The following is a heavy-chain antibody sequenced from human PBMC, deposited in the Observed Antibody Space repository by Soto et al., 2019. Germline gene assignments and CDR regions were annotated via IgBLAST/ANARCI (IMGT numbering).Heavy chain of an antibody. Sequence: GESLKISCKGSGYSFTSYWIGWVRQMPGKGLEWMGIIYPGDSDTRYSPSFQGQVTISADKSISTAYLQWSSLKASDTAMYYCAGASYCSSTSCHPYYYYGMDVWGQGTTVTVS. D-gene: IGHD2-2*01. J-gene: IGHJ6*02. V-gene: IGHV5-51*01. CDR3: AGASYCSSTSCHPYYYYGMDV. CDR1: GYSFTSYW. CDR2: IYPGDSDT.